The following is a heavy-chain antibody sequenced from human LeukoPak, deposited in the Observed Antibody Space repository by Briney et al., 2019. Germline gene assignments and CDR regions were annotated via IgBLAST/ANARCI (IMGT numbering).Heavy chain of an antibody. Sequence: PSETLSLTCAVYGGSFSGYYWSWIRQPPGKGLEWIGEINHSGSTNYNPSLKSRVTISVDTSKNQFSLKLSSVTAADTAVYYCASVRLGYCSSTSCRSGGYWGQGTLVTVSS. V-gene: IGHV4-34*01. CDR3: ASVRLGYCSSTSCRSGGY. CDR2: INHSGST. D-gene: IGHD2-2*01. CDR1: GGSFSGYY. J-gene: IGHJ4*02.